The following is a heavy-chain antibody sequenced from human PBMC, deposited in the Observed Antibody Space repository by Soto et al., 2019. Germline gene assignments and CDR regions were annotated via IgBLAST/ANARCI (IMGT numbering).Heavy chain of an antibody. CDR3: ARIEIAAAGTSYYYYYGMDV. D-gene: IGHD6-13*01. V-gene: IGHV2-26*01. CDR2: IFSNDEK. Sequence: GSGPTLVNPTETLTLTCTVSGFSLSNARMGVSWIRQPPGKALEWLAHIFSNDEKSYSTSLESRLTISKDTSKSQVVLTMTNMDPVDTATYYCARIEIAAAGTSYYYYYGMDVWGQGTTVTVSS. CDR1: GFSLSNARMG. J-gene: IGHJ6*02.